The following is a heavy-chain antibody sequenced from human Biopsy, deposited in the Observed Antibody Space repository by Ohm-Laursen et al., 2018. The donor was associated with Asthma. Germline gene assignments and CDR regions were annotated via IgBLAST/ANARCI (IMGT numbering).Heavy chain of an antibody. CDR2: INSVFGTT. V-gene: IGHV1-69*13. D-gene: IGHD2-2*01. Sequence: SVKVSCKSFGGTFDTYVIGWVRQAPGQGLEWMGGINSVFGTTTYPQKFQDRVTITADDSTSTVYMELSSLRSEDTAVYYCARKAGSCISRTCYSLDFWGQGTLVTVSS. J-gene: IGHJ4*02. CDR1: GGTFDTYV. CDR3: ARKAGSCISRTCYSLDF.